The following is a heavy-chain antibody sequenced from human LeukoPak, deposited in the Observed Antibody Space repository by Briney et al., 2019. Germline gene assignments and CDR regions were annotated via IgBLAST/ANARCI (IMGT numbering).Heavy chain of an antibody. V-gene: IGHV3-66*01. CDR1: GFSVSIYY. CDR2: MYTGGGR. CDR3: TRGQSYCGADCYSD. D-gene: IGHD2-21*02. Sequence: GGSLRLSCAASGFSVSIYYMSWVRQPPGKGLEWVSVMYTGGGRYYGDSVKGRFTISRDNSKNTVFLQMNSLRVEDTALYYCTRGQSYCGADCYSDWGQGTLVTVSS. J-gene: IGHJ4*02.